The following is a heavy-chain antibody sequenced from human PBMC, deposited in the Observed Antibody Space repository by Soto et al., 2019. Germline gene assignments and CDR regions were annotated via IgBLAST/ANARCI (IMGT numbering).Heavy chain of an antibody. CDR3: ARDGYCSGGSCYSIYGMDV. CDR1: GYTFTSHG. V-gene: IGHV1-18*01. J-gene: IGHJ6*02. D-gene: IGHD2-15*01. CDR2: ISAYNGNT. Sequence: QVQLVQSGAEVKKPGASVKVSCKASGYTFTSHGINWVRQAPRQGLEWMGWISAYNGNTNYAQKFQDRVTMTTDTSTSTAYMELRSLRSDDTAVYYCARDGYCSGGSCYSIYGMDVWGQGTTVTVSS.